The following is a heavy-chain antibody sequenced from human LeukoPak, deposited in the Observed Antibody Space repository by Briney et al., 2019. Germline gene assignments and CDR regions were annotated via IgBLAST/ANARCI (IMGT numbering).Heavy chain of an antibody. CDR1: GGSFSGYY. J-gene: IGHJ5*02. CDR3: ARGHRYSSGWHRKRSGWFDP. D-gene: IGHD6-19*01. V-gene: IGHV4-34*01. Sequence: SETLSPTWAVYGGSFSGYYWSWIRQPPGKGLEWIGEINHSGSTNYNPSLKSRVTISVDTSKNQFSLKLSSVTAADTAVYYCARGHRYSSGWHRKRSGWFDPWGQGTLVTVSS. CDR2: INHSGST.